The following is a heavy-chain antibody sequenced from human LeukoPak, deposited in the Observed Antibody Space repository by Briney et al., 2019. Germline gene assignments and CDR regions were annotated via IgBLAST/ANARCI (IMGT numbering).Heavy chain of an antibody. J-gene: IGHJ6*02. D-gene: IGHD3-9*01. V-gene: IGHV1-58*02. CDR1: GFTFTSSA. CDR2: IVVGSGNT. CDR3: AAASENLTGYRYYYYYGMDV. Sequence: SVEVSCKASGFTFTSSAMQWVRQARGRRLEWIGWIVVGSGNTDYAQKFQERVTITRDMSTSTAYMELSSLRSEDTAVYYCAAASENLTGYRYYYYYGMDVWGQGTTVTVSS.